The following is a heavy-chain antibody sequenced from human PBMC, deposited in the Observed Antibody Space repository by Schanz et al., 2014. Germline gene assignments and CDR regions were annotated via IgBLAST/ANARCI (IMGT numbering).Heavy chain of an antibody. CDR2: TDPEDGRR. J-gene: IGHJ5*02. CDR1: GYTLSELY. CDR3: VVRGDDHSSGQYRIWLDP. D-gene: IGHD3-22*01. V-gene: IGHV1-24*01. Sequence: KVSGYTLSELYMNWVRQAPGKGLECMGGTDPEDGRRIYSQKFQGRVIMTEDTSADTAYMEMSSVRSEDTAMYYCVVRGDDHSSGQYRIWLDPSGEGTLV.